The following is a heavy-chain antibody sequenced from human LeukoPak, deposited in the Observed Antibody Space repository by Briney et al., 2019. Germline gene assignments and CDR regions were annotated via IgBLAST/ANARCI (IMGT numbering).Heavy chain of an antibody. CDR2: IYYSGST. J-gene: IGHJ6*02. D-gene: IGHD3-10*01. CDR1: GGSISGYY. CDR3: ASLWFGEKDGMDV. Sequence: VKPSETLSLTCTVSGGSISGYYWTWIRQPPGKGLEWIAYIYYSGSTNYNPSLKSRVTISVDTSKNQFSLKLSSVTAADTAVYYCASLWFGEKDGMDVWGQGTTVTVSS. V-gene: IGHV4-59*08.